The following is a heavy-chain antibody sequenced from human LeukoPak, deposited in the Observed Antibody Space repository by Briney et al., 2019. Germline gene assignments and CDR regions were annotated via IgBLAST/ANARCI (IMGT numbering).Heavy chain of an antibody. D-gene: IGHD3-22*01. J-gene: IGHJ4*02. CDR1: GGSISSYY. V-gene: IGHV4-59*01. CDR3: ASTKRGIYYYDSSGYYYPFDY. CDR2: IYYSGST. Sequence: PSETLSLTCTVSGGSISSYYWSWIRQPPGKGLEWIGYIYYSGSTNYNPSLKSRVTISVGTSKNQFSLKLSSVTAADTAVYYCASTKRGIYYYDSSGYYYPFDYWGQGTLVTVSS.